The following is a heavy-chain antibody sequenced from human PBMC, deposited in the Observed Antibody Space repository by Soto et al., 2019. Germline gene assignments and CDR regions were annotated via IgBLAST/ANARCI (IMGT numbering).Heavy chain of an antibody. J-gene: IGHJ6*02. CDR1: GFTFSSYA. CDR3: ARDGPPDQLPYMGYYYYGMDV. D-gene: IGHD2-2*02. V-gene: IGHV3-30-3*01. Sequence: GGSLRLSCAASGFTFSSYAMHWVRQAQGKGLEWVAVISYDGSNKYYADSVKGRFTISRDNSKNTPYLQMNSLRAEDTAVYYCARDGPPDQLPYMGYYYYGMDVWGQGTTVTVSS. CDR2: ISYDGSNK.